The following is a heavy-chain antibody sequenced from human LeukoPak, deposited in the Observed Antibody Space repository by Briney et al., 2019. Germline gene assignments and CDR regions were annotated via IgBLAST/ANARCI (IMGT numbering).Heavy chain of an antibody. CDR3: ARDTRWAYYYYMDV. J-gene: IGHJ6*03. CDR2: INPNSGGT. Sequence: ASVKVSCKASGYTFTSYYMHWVRQAPGQGLEWMGWINPNSGGTNYAQKFQGRVTMTRDTSISTAYMELSRLRSDDTAVYYCARDTRWAYYYYMDVWGKGTTVTISS. D-gene: IGHD1-26*01. V-gene: IGHV1-2*02. CDR1: GYTFTSYY.